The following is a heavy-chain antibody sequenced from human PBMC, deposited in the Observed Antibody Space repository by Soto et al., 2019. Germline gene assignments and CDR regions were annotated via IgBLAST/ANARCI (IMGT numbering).Heavy chain of an antibody. J-gene: IGHJ4*02. V-gene: IGHV3-53*01. CDR3: ATLSPLPGEYYFDF. CDR2: IYAIGTT. D-gene: IGHD3-16*01. CDR1: GFTVRANY. Sequence: EVQLVESGGGLIQPGGSLRLSCAASGFTVRANYMSWVRQAPGKGLEWVSVIYAIGTTYYAESVKGRFTISRDDSKNTLFLQMNSLRAEDTALYYCATLSPLPGEYYFDFWGQGTLVTVSS.